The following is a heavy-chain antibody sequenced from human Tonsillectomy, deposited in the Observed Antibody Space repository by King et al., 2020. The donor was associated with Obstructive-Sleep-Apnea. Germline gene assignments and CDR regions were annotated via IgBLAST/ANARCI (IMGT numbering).Heavy chain of an antibody. CDR2: IKKDGRSK. D-gene: IGHD3-9*01. J-gene: IGHJ4*02. V-gene: IGHV3-7*01. CDR1: GLTFSSYL. CDR3: ARDWDFDWFLSLGGYFDY. Sequence: VQLVESGGGLVQPGGSLRLSCAASGLTFSSYLMSWGRQAPGKGLEWVANIKKDGRSKYYVDSVQGRFSISRENAKNLLYLQMNSLRAEDTAVYYCARDWDFDWFLSLGGYFDYWGQGTLVTVSS.